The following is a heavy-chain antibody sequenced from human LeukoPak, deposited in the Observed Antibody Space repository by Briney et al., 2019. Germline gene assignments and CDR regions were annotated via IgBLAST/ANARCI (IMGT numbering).Heavy chain of an antibody. CDR1: GFTIITNY. V-gene: IGHV3-66*01. Sequence: GSLRLSCAASGFTIITNYMSWVRQAPGRGLEWVSVIYSDGGTYYADSVKGRFTISRDISTNTLYLQLNSLRTEDTAVYYCARLHSRSSHTSFDYWGQGTLVTVSS. CDR2: IYSDGGT. J-gene: IGHJ4*02. D-gene: IGHD6-6*01. CDR3: ARLHSRSSHTSFDY.